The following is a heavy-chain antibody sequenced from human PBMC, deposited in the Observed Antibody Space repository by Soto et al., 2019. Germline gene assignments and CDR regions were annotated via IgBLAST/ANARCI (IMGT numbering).Heavy chain of an antibody. V-gene: IGHV5-51*01. Sequence: GESLKISCKGSGYSFTSYWIGWVRQMPGKGLEWMGIIYPGDSDTRYSPSFQGQVTISADKSISTAYLQRSSLKASDTAMYYCARNGGWDEAYYYYGMDVWGQGTTVTVSS. J-gene: IGHJ6*02. CDR1: GYSFTSYW. CDR2: IYPGDSDT. CDR3: ARNGGWDEAYYYYGMDV. D-gene: IGHD6-19*01.